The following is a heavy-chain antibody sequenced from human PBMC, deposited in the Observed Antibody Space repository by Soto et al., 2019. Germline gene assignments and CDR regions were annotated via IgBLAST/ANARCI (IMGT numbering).Heavy chain of an antibody. CDR1: GFTFSTYS. J-gene: IGHJ6*02. V-gene: IGHV3-48*01. CDR3: TRDHGYGYGMDV. D-gene: IGHD5-12*01. CDR2: ITKSSRTI. Sequence: EVQLLESGGGLVQPGVSLRLSCAASGFTFSTYSMNWVRQAPGKGLEWISYITKSSRTIYYADSVKGRFTISRDNAKNSLYLQMNSLRAEDTAVYYCTRDHGYGYGMDVWGQGTTVTVSS.